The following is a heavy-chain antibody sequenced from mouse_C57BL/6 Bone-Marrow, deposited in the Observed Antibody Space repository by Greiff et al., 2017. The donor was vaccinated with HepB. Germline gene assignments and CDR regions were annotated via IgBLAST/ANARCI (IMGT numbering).Heavy chain of an antibody. CDR1: GYTFTDYN. V-gene: IGHV1-18*01. CDR2: INPNNGGT. D-gene: IGHD1-1*01. CDR3: ARVTTVLATDAMDY. Sequence: VQLQQSGPELVKPGASVKIPCKASGYTFTDYNMDWVKQSHGKSLEWIGDINPNNGGTIYNQKFKGKATLTVDKSSSTAYMWLRSLTSEDTAVYYCARVTTVLATDAMDYWGQGTSVTVSS. J-gene: IGHJ4*01.